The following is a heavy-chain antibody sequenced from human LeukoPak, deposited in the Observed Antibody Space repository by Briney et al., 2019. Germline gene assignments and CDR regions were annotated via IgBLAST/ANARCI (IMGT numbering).Heavy chain of an antibody. CDR1: GGSFSGYY. CDR2: INHSGST. D-gene: IGHD3-9*01. Sequence: SETLSLTCAVYGGSFSGYYWSWIRQPPGKGLEWIGEINHSGSTNYNPSLKSRVTISVDTSKNQFSLKLSSVTAADTAVYYCARYHYDILTGYLGIDYWGQGTLVTVS. J-gene: IGHJ4*02. CDR3: ARYHYDILTGYLGIDY. V-gene: IGHV4-34*01.